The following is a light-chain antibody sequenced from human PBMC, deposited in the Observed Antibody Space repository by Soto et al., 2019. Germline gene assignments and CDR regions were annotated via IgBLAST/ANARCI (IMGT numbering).Light chain of an antibody. CDR1: QSVSSSY. J-gene: IGKJ2*01. CDR2: GAS. V-gene: IGKV3-20*01. CDR3: QQYGNSPPNT. Sequence: IVLTQSPGTLSLSPGERATLSCRASQSVSSSYLAWYQQKPGQAPRLLIYGASSRATGIPDRFSGSGSGTDFTLTISRLEPEDFAVYFCQQYGNSPPNTFGQGTKVDI.